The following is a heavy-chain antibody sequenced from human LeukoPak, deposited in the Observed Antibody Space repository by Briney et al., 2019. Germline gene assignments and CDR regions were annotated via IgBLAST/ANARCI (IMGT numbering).Heavy chain of an antibody. Sequence: SETLSLTCSGSGGSISSYHWGWIRQSPGKGLEWVAYIYTSGSTKYIPSLKSRLTISVDTSKNQLSLKLTSVTASDTAVYYCGGRRAAPGTPIDYWGQGALVTVSS. J-gene: IGHJ4*02. CDR2: IYTSGST. CDR3: GGRRAAPGTPIDY. V-gene: IGHV4-4*09. D-gene: IGHD6-13*01. CDR1: GGSISSYH.